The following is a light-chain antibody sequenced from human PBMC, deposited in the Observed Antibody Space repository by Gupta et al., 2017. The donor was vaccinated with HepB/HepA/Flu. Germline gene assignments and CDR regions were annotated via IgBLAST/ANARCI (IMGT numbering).Light chain of an antibody. J-gene: IGLJ2*01. CDR2: DVS. V-gene: IGLV2-14*03. Sequence: QSALTLPTSVSGSPGPSITISCTGTSSDVGGYNYVSWYQHHPGKAPKLMIYDVSNRPSGVSNRFSGSKSGNTASLTTXGXQAEDEXDYYCSSYTNTSTIVVFGGGTKLTVL. CDR1: SSDVGGYNY. CDR3: SSYTNTSTIVV.